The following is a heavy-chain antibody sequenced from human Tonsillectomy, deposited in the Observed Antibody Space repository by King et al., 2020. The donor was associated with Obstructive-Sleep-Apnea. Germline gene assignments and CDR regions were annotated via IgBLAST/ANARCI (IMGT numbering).Heavy chain of an antibody. J-gene: IGHJ6*02. V-gene: IGHV5-51*01. D-gene: IGHD6-19*01. Sequence: QLVQSGAEIKKPGESLKISCKTSGYNFTNFWIAWVRQVPGRGLEWMGIIYPVDSDTSYSPSLQGQVTISADKSISTTYLQWCTLKASDTAVYYCARHKDSRSVAATGFYYGMDVGGQGTTVTVSS. CDR1: GYNFTNFW. CDR3: ARHKDSRSVAATGFYYGMDV. CDR2: IYPVDSDT.